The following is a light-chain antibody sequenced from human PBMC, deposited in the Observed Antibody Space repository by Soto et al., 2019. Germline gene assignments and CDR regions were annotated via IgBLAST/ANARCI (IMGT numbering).Light chain of an antibody. CDR2: EVT. Sequence: QSALTQPASVSGSPGQSITISCTGTRRDVGGYNYVSWYQQYPGKSPKLLIYEVTHRPSGVSNRFSGSKSGNTASLTISGLQAEDEADYYCCSYAGSTTFVVFGGGTKLTVL. CDR1: RRDVGGYNY. V-gene: IGLV2-14*01. J-gene: IGLJ2*01. CDR3: CSYAGSTTFVV.